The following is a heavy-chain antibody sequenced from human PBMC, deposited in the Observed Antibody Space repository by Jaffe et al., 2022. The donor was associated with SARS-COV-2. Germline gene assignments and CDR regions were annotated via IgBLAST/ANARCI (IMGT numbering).Heavy chain of an antibody. D-gene: IGHD3-9*01. CDR3: ASYDAYYDILTGRQPRDAFDI. Sequence: EVQLVESGGGLVKPGGSLRLSCAASGFTFSSYSMNWVRQAPGKGLEWVSSISSSSSYIYYADSVKGRFTISRDNAKNSLYLQMNSLRAEDTAVYYCASYDAYYDILTGRQPRDAFDIWGQGTMVTVSS. CDR1: GFTFSSYS. CDR2: ISSSSSYI. V-gene: IGHV3-21*01. J-gene: IGHJ3*02.